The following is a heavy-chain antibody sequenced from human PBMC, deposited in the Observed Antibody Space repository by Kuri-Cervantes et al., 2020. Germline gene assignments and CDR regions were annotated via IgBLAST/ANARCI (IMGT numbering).Heavy chain of an antibody. Sequence: GSLRLSCAVYGGSFSGYYWSWIRQPPGKGLEWIGEINHSGSTNYNPSLRSRVTISVDTSKNQFSLKLSSVTAADTAVYYCARDETTVETLSYCSSTSCYNWFDPWGQGTLVTVSS. V-gene: IGHV4-34*01. J-gene: IGHJ5*02. CDR3: ARDETTVETLSYCSSTSCYNWFDP. CDR2: INHSGST. CDR1: GGSFSGYY. D-gene: IGHD2-2*01.